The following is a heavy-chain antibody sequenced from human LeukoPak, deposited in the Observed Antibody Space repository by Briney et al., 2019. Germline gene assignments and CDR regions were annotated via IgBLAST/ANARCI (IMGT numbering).Heavy chain of an antibody. CDR3: ASGTTVTTGFDY. D-gene: IGHD4-17*01. Sequence: ASVKVSCKASGYTFTGYYIHWVRQAPGQGLEWMGWINPNSGDTNYAQKFQGRVTMTRDTSISTAYMELSSLRSDDTAVYYCASGTTVTTGFDYWGQGTLVTVSS. CDR1: GYTFTGYY. J-gene: IGHJ4*02. CDR2: INPNSGDT. V-gene: IGHV1-2*02.